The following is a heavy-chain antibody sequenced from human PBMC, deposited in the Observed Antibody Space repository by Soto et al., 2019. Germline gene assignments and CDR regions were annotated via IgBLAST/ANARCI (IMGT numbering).Heavy chain of an antibody. CDR1: GFTFSSYA. Sequence: GGSLRLSCAASGFTFSSYAMSWVRQAPGKGLEWVSAISGSGGSTYYADSVKGRFTISRDNSKNTLYLQMNSLRAEDTAVYYCAKVPQNYYDSSGYLFDYWGQGTLVTVSS. V-gene: IGHV3-23*01. CDR3: AKVPQNYYDSSGYLFDY. CDR2: ISGSGGST. J-gene: IGHJ4*02. D-gene: IGHD3-22*01.